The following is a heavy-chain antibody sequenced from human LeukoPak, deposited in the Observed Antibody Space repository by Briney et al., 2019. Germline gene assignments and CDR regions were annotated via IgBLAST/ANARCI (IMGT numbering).Heavy chain of an antibody. CDR2: INPNSGGT. CDR3: ARVPFSYCGGDCYFDY. V-gene: IGHV1-2*02. Sequence: ASVKVPCKASGYTFTGYYMHWVRQAPGQGLEWMGWINPNSGGTNYAQKFQGGVTMTRDTSISTAYMELSRLGSDDTAVYYCARVPFSYCGGDCYFDYWGQGTLVTVSS. J-gene: IGHJ4*02. D-gene: IGHD2-21*02. CDR1: GYTFTGYY.